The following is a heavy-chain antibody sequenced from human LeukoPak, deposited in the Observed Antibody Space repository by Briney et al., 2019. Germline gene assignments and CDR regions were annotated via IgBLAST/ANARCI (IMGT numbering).Heavy chain of an antibody. D-gene: IGHD2-21*02. Sequence: ASVKVSCKASGYTFTSYYMHWVRQAPGQGLEWMGIISPSGGSTSYAQKFQGRVTMTRDTSTSTVYMELSSLRSEDTAVYYCARDRPCVVGGGDCQNFDYWGQGTLVTVSS. V-gene: IGHV1-46*01. CDR3: ARDRPCVVGGGDCQNFDY. J-gene: IGHJ4*02. CDR2: ISPSGGST. CDR1: GYTFTSYY.